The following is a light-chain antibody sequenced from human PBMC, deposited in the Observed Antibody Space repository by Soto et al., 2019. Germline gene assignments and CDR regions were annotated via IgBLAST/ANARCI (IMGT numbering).Light chain of an antibody. CDR3: QQYSSSPT. Sequence: DIVLTHSPGTLSLSPGERATLSCRASQSVNSGYLVWYQQKPGQAPRLLIYGATSRATGIPDRFSASGSGTDFTLTISRPEPEDFAVYYCQQYSSSPTFGPGTRLEIK. CDR2: GAT. J-gene: IGKJ5*01. CDR1: QSVNSGY. V-gene: IGKV3-20*01.